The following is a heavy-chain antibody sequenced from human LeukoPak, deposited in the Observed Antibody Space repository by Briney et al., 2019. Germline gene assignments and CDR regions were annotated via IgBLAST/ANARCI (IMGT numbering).Heavy chain of an antibody. CDR2: IYTSESA. CDR3: ARDGGVKGYSYFLDY. J-gene: IGHJ4*02. V-gene: IGHV4-4*07. Sequence: KPSETLSLTCTVSGGSISNYYWSWIRQPAGKGLEWIGRIYTSESANYNPSLRSRVTMSVDTSKNQFSLKLSSVTAADTAVYYCARDGGVKGYSYFLDYWGQGTLVTVSS. CDR1: GGSISNYY. D-gene: IGHD5-24*01.